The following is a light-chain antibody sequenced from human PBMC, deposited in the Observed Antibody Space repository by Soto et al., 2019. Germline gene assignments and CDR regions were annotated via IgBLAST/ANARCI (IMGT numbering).Light chain of an antibody. V-gene: IGKV3-20*01. CDR2: GAS. CDR1: QTVTNNY. CDR3: QRYGSSMT. J-gene: IGKJ1*01. Sequence: IVLTQSPGTLSLSPGDRATLSCRATQTVTNNYLAWYQQKPGQAPRLLIYGASSRATGIPDRFSGSGSGTYFTLTISRLEPEDFAVYSCQRYGSSMTFGQGTKVEVK.